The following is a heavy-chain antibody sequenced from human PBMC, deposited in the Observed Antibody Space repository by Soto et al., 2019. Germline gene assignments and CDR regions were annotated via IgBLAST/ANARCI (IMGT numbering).Heavy chain of an antibody. CDR2: ISAYNGNT. Sequence: ASVKVSCKASGYTFTSYGISWVRQAPGQGLEWMGWISAYNGNTNYAQKLQGRVTMTTDTSTSTAYMELRSLRSDDTAVYYCARIPYCSSTSCYADAFDLWGQGTMVTVSS. J-gene: IGHJ3*01. V-gene: IGHV1-18*01. D-gene: IGHD2-2*01. CDR3: ARIPYCSSTSCYADAFDL. CDR1: GYTFTSYG.